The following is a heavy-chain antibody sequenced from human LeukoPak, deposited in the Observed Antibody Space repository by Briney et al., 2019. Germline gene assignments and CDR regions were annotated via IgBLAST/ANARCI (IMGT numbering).Heavy chain of an antibody. Sequence: SETLSLTCAVSGGSISSSSYYWGWIRQPPGKGLEWIGSIYYSGSTYYNPYLKSRVTISVDTSKNQFSLKLSSVTAADTAVYYCALISNDSSGYYSRTDAFDIWGQGTMVTVSS. CDR2: IYYSGST. CDR1: GGSISSSSYY. D-gene: IGHD3-22*01. V-gene: IGHV4-39*01. J-gene: IGHJ3*02. CDR3: ALISNDSSGYYSRTDAFDI.